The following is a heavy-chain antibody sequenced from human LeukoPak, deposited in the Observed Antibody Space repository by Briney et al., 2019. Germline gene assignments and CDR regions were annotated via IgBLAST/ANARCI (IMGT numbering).Heavy chain of an antibody. CDR1: GYTFTGYY. J-gene: IGHJ6*03. Sequence: WASVKVSCKASGYTFTGYYMHWVRQAPGQGLEWMGWINPNSGGTNYAQKFQGRVTMTRDTSISTAYMELSRLRSEDTAVYYCARGRLTRPMPPPYYYYMDVWGEGTTVTVSS. D-gene: IGHD3-16*01. V-gene: IGHV1-2*02. CDR2: INPNSGGT. CDR3: ARGRLTRPMPPPYYYYMDV.